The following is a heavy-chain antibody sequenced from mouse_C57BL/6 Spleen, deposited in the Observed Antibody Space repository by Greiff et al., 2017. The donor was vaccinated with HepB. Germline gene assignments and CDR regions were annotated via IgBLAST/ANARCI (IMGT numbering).Heavy chain of an antibody. CDR1: GFTFSDYY. CDR2: ISNGGGST. Sequence: EVMLVESGGGLVQPGGSLKLSCAASGFTFSDYYMYWVRQTPEKRLEWVAYISNGGGSTYYPDTVKGRFTISRDNAKNTLYLQMSRLKSEDTAMYYCARRGSSQPYWYFDVWGTGTTVTVSS. V-gene: IGHV5-12*01. J-gene: IGHJ1*03. CDR3: ARRGSSQPYWYFDV. D-gene: IGHD1-1*01.